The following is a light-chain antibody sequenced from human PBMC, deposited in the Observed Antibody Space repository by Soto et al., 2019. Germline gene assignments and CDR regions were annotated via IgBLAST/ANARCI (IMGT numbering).Light chain of an antibody. Sequence: EIVLTQSPGTLSLSPGERATLSCRASQSVSSSYLAWYQQKPGQAPRLLIYGASTRATGIPARFSGSGSGTEFTLTISSLQSEDFAVYYCQQYNNWPPSITFGQGTKVDIK. CDR1: QSVSSSY. CDR2: GAS. J-gene: IGKJ1*01. V-gene: IGKV3-15*01. CDR3: QQYNNWPPSIT.